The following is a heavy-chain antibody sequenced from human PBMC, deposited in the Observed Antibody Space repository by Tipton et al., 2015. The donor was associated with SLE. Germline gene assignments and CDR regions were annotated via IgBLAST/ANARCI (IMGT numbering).Heavy chain of an antibody. CDR2: VNHSGST. CDR3: ARGGSARSHGAFDI. J-gene: IGHJ3*02. Sequence: TLSLTCAVYGGSFGGYYWSWIRQPPGKGLQWIGEVNHSGSTNYNPSLKSRVTISVDTSKNQFSLKLSSVTAADTAVYYCARGGSARSHGAFDIWGQGTMVTVSS. CDR1: GGSFGGYY. D-gene: IGHD6-6*01. V-gene: IGHV4-34*01.